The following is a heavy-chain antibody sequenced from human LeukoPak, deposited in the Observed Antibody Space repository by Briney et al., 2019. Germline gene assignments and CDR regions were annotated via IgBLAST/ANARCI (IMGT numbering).Heavy chain of an antibody. CDR1: GFTFSSYA. V-gene: IGHV3-23*01. J-gene: IGHJ4*02. D-gene: IGHD3-16*02. CDR3: AKDVLRLGELSLYLTLASGFDY. CDR2: ISGSGGST. Sequence: GGSLRLSCAASGFTFSSYAMSWVRQAPGKGLEWVSAISGSGGSTYYADSVKGRFTISRDNSKNTLYLQMNSLRAEDTAVYYCAKDVLRLGELSLYLTLASGFDYWGQGTLVTVSS.